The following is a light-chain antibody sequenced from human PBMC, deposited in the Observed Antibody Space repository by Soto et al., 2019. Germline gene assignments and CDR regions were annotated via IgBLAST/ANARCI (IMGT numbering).Light chain of an antibody. CDR3: SSYTSSSTPHVV. J-gene: IGLJ2*01. Sequence: QSVLTQPASVSGSPGQSITIPCTGTSSDVGGYNYVSWYQQHPGKAPKLMIYDVSNRPSGVSNRFSGSKSGNTAPLTISGLQAEDEADYYCSSYTSSSTPHVVFGGGTKVTVL. V-gene: IGLV2-14*01. CDR1: SSDVGGYNY. CDR2: DVS.